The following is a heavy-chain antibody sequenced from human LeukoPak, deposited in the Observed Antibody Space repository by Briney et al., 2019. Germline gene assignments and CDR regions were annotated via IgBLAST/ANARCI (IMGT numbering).Heavy chain of an antibody. J-gene: IGHJ4*02. CDR3: ARILRYSSVFDY. D-gene: IGHD3-9*01. Sequence: GGSLRPSCAASGFTFSSYEMNWVRQAPGKGLEWVSYISSSGSTIYYADSVKGRFTISRDNAKNSLYLQMNSLRAEDTAVYYCARILRYSSVFDYWGQGTLVTVSS. CDR1: GFTFSSYE. V-gene: IGHV3-48*03. CDR2: ISSSGSTI.